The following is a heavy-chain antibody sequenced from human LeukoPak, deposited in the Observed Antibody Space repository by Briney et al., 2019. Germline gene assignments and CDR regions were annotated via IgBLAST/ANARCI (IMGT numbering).Heavy chain of an antibody. V-gene: IGHV3-23*01. CDR2: ISGSGGST. CDR3: AKDRGDYVLEYNWFDP. CDR1: GFTFSSYA. J-gene: IGHJ5*02. Sequence: GGSLRLSCAASGFTFSSYAMSWVRQAPGKGLEWVSAISGSGGSTYYADSVKGRFTISRDNSKNTLYLQMNSLRAEDTAVYYCAKDRGDYVLEYNWFDPWGQGTLVTVSS. D-gene: IGHD4-17*01.